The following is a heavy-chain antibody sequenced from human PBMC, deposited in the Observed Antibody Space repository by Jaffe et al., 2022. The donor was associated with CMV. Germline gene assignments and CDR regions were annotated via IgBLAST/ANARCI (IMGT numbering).Heavy chain of an antibody. V-gene: IGHV4-34*01. CDR3: ARLRCSSWFQRSRGCPYYFDY. CDR2: INHSGST. D-gene: IGHD6-13*01. CDR1: GGSFSGYY. Sequence: QVQLQQWGAGLLKPSETLSLTCAVYGGSFSGYYWSWIRQPPGKGLEWIGEINHSGSTNYNPSLKSRVTISVDTSKNQFSLKLSSVTAADTAVYYCARLRCSSWFQRSRGCPYYFDYWGQGTLVTVSS. J-gene: IGHJ4*02.